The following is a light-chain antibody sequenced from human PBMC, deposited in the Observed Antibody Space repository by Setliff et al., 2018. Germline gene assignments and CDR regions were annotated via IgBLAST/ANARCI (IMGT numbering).Light chain of an antibody. CDR1: SSDVGGYNY. CDR3: SSYTSSRV. V-gene: IGLV2-14*01. Sequence: QSALTQPPSASGSPGQSVTISCTGTSSDVGGYNYVSWYQQHPGKAPKLMIYDVSKRPSGVSNRFSGSKSGNTASLTISGLQAEDEADYYCSSYTSSRVFGTGTKVTVL. J-gene: IGLJ1*01. CDR2: DVS.